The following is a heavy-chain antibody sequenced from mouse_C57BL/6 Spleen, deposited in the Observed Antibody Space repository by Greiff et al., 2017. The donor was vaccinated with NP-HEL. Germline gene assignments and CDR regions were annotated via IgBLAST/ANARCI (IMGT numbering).Heavy chain of an antibody. J-gene: IGHJ4*01. CDR2: IWRGGST. D-gene: IGHD1-1*01. CDR1: GFSLTSYG. V-gene: IGHV2-5*01. CDR3: AKITTVVAKDYAMDY. Sequence: VQRVESGPGLVQPSQSLSITCTVSGFSLTSYGVHWVRQSPGKGLEWLGVIWRGGSTDYNAAFMSRLSITKDNSKSQVFFKMNSLQADDTAIYYCAKITTVVAKDYAMDYWGQGTSVTVSS.